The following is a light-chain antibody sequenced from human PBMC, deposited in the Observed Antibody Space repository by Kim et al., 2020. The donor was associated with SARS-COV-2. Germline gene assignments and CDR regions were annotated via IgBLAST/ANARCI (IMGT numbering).Light chain of an antibody. CDR3: QQYGTSPYT. CDR1: QSFSSS. V-gene: IGKV3-20*01. J-gene: IGKJ2*01. CDR2: GAS. Sequence: SVSPGDRATLSCRASQSFSSSLAWYQQKPGQAPRLLIYGASSRATGFTDRFSGSGSGTDFTLTISRLEPEDFAVYYCQQYGTSPYTFGQGTKLEI.